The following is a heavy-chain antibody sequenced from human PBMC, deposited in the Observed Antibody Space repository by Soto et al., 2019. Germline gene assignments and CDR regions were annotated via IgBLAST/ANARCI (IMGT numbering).Heavy chain of an antibody. D-gene: IGHD3-10*01. J-gene: IGHJ4*02. Sequence: PGGSLRLSCAASGFTFSSYAMSWVRQAPGKGLEWVSAISGSGGSTYYADSVKGRFTISRDNSKNTLYLQMNSLRAEDPAVYYCAKSAGLFRITMVRVDYWGQGTLVTVSS. CDR1: GFTFSSYA. CDR3: AKSAGLFRITMVRVDY. CDR2: ISGSGGST. V-gene: IGHV3-23*01.